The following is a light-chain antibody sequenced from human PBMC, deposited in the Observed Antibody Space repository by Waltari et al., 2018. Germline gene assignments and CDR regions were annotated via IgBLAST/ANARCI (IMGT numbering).Light chain of an antibody. Sequence: QSALTQPASVSGSPGQSITISCTGTSSDVGGYNYFSWYQQHPGKAPKLMIYEVSNRPSGVXXRFSGSKSGXTASLTISGLQAEDEADYYCSSYTSSXTGVFGGGTKLTVL. CDR1: SSDVGGYNY. V-gene: IGLV2-14*01. CDR3: SSYTSSXTGV. J-gene: IGLJ2*01. CDR2: EVS.